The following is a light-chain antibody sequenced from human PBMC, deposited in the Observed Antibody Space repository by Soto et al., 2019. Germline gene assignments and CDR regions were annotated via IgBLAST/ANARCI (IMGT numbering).Light chain of an antibody. CDR3: QSYDSSLSGSGV. V-gene: IGLV1-40*01. CDR1: SSNIGAGND. Sequence: QSVLTQPPSVCGAPGQRVTISCTGSSSNIGAGNDVNWYQQLPGTAPKVLIYGNNKRPSGVPDRFSGSKSGTSASLAITGLQSEDEAEYFCQSYDSSLSGSGVFGGGTKLTVL. CDR2: GNN. J-gene: IGLJ3*02.